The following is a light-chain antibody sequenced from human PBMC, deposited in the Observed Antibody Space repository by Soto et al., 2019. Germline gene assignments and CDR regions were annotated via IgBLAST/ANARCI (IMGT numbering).Light chain of an antibody. Sequence: QSALTQPASVSGSPGQSITISCTGTSSDVGSYNLVSWYQQHPGKAPKLMIYEGSKRPSGVSNRFSGSKSGNTASLTISGLQAEDEADYYCCSYAGSSNVFGTGTKGTVI. V-gene: IGLV2-23*03. CDR2: EGS. CDR1: SSDVGSYNL. CDR3: CSYAGSSNV. J-gene: IGLJ1*01.